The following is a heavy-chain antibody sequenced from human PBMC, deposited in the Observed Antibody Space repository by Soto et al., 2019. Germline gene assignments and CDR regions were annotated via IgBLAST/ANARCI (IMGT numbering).Heavy chain of an antibody. D-gene: IGHD6-19*01. Sequence: ASVKVSCKASGYTFTGYYMHCVRQAPGQGLEWMGWINPNSGGTNYAQKFQGKVTMTRDTYISTAYMELSRLRSDDTAVYYCAREELWVAVVGRWFDPWGQGTLVTVSS. CDR2: INPNSGGT. V-gene: IGHV1-2*02. CDR1: GYTFTGYY. J-gene: IGHJ5*02. CDR3: AREELWVAVVGRWFDP.